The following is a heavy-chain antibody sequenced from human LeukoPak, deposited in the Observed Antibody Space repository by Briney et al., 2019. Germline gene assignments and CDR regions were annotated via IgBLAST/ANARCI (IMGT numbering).Heavy chain of an antibody. CDR3: ARASTYYDFWSGYYTTYYFDY. J-gene: IGHJ4*02. CDR1: GGSISSSSYY. V-gene: IGHV4-39*07. CDR2: IYYSGST. D-gene: IGHD3-3*01. Sequence: SETLSLTRTVSGGSISSSSYYWGWIRQPPGKGLEWIGSIYYSGSTYYNPSLKSRVTISVDTSKNQFSLKLSSVTAADTAVYYCARASTYYDFWSGYYTTYYFDYWGQGTLVTVSS.